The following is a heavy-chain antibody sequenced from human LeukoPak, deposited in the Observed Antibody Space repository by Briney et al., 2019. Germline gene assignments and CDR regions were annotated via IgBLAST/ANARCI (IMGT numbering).Heavy chain of an antibody. D-gene: IGHD1-1*01. CDR2: INPRGDAT. V-gene: IGHV1-46*01. J-gene: IGHJ4*02. Sequence: GASVKVSCKASGNTFIGHWIHWVRQAPGQGLEWMGAINPRGDATIGAQKFQGRVTTTRDTSTSTAYIELSSLRSEDTAVYYCAREGQQLKHFDYWGQGTLVTVSS. CDR3: AREGQQLKHFDY. CDR1: GNTFIGHW.